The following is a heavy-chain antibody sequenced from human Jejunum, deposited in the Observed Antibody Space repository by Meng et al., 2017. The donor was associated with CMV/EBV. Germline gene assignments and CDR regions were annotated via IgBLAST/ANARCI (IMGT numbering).Heavy chain of an antibody. CDR3: ARGNIGGSSWFKVFDY. J-gene: IGHJ4*02. Sequence: QVQLVESGGGVVQPGRSLILPCAASGFTFGSYAMHLVRQAPGKGLEWVAPISYDGSNKYYTDSVKGRFTISRDNSNNTLYLQMNSLRAEDTAVYYCARGNIGGSSWFKVFDYLGQGTLGTVVS. CDR2: ISYDGSNK. D-gene: IGHD6-13*01. V-gene: IGHV3-30-3*01. CDR1: GFTFGSYA.